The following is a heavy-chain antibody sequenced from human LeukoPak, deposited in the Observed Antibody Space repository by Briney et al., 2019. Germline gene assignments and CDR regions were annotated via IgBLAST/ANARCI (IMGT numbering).Heavy chain of an antibody. D-gene: IGHD6-13*01. CDR2: ISGSGGST. CDR3: AKLFEGGAAASFDY. V-gene: IGHV3-23*01. J-gene: IGHJ4*02. Sequence: TGGSLRLSCAASGFTFSSYAMSWVRQAPGKGLEWVSAISGSGGSTYYADSVKGRFTISRDNSKNTLYLQMNSLRAEDTAVYYCAKLFEGGAAASFDYWGQGTLVTVST. CDR1: GFTFSSYA.